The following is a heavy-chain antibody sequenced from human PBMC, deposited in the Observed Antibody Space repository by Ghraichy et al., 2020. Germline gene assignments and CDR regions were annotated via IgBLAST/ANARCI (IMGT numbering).Heavy chain of an antibody. CDR3: ARGNSSGYFYFDY. D-gene: IGHD6-19*01. CDR1: GGSFSGYY. V-gene: IGHV4-34*01. CDR2: INHSGST. J-gene: IGHJ4*02. Sequence: SETLSLTCAVYGGSFSGYYWSWIRQPPGKGLEWIGEINHSGSTNYNPSLKSRVTISVDTSKNQFSLKLSSVTAADTAVYYCARGNSSGYFYFDYWGQGTLVTVSS.